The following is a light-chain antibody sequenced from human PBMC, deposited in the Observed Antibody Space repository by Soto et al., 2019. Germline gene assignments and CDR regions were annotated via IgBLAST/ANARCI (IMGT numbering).Light chain of an antibody. V-gene: IGLV2-14*01. J-gene: IGLJ2*01. Sequence: QSVLTQPPSASGSPGQSVTISCTGTSSDVGGYNYVSWYQQHPGKAPKLMIYEVTKRPSGVSNRFSGSKSGNTASLTISGLQAEDEADYYCSSYTSSSTFVVFGGGTKLTVL. CDR1: SSDVGGYNY. CDR2: EVT. CDR3: SSYTSSSTFVV.